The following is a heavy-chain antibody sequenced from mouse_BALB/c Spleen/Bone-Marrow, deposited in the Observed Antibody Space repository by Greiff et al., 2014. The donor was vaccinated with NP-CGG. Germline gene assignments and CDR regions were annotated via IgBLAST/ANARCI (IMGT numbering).Heavy chain of an antibody. CDR3: ARTLRLRDYFDY. CDR2: IWAGGIT. Sequence: VQLQQSGPGLVAPSQSLSITCTVSGFSLTSYCVHWVRQPPGKGLEWLGVIWAGGITNYNSALMSRLSISKDNSKSQVFLKMNSLQTDDTAMYYCARTLRLRDYFDYWGQGTTLTVSS. V-gene: IGHV2-9*02. CDR1: GFSLTSYC. J-gene: IGHJ2*01. D-gene: IGHD1-2*01.